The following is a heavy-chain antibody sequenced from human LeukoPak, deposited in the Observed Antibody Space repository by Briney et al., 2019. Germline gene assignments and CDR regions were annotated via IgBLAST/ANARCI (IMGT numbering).Heavy chain of an antibody. Sequence: GGSLRLSCAAFGFTFSSYTMSWVRQAPGKGLEWVSAISGSGGSTYYADSVKGRFTISRDNSKNTLYLQMNSLRAEDTAVYYCAKSANDYCSSNSCYKFDYWGQGALVTVSS. V-gene: IGHV3-23*01. CDR3: AKSANDYCSSNSCYKFDY. CDR2: ISGSGGST. D-gene: IGHD2-2*02. CDR1: GFTFSSYT. J-gene: IGHJ4*02.